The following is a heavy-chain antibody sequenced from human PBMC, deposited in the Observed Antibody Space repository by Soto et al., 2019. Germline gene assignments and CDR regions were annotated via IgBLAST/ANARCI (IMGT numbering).Heavy chain of an antibody. V-gene: IGHV4-31*03. CDR2: IYYSGST. CDR1: GCSIRSGGQF. J-gene: IGHJ4*02. Sequence: SGTLSLTCTFSGCSIRSGGQFWSWIRQQPGKGLEWIGYIYYSGSTYYNPSLKSRVTISVDTSKNQFSLKLSSVTAADTAVYYCARDAGYSSSWYLADYWGQGTLVTSPQ. D-gene: IGHD6-13*01. CDR3: ARDAGYSSSWYLADY.